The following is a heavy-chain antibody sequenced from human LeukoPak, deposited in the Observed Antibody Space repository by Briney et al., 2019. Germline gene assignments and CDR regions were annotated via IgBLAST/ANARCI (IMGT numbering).Heavy chain of an antibody. J-gene: IGHJ3*02. CDR2: IYSGGST. CDR1: GFTVSSNY. V-gene: IGHV3-66*01. D-gene: IGHD5-18*01. CDR3: AKDTSGYSYGYDAFDI. Sequence: GGSLRLSCAASGFTVSSNYMSWVRQAPGKGLEWVSVIYSGGSTYYADSVKGRFTISRDNSKNTLYLQMNSLRTEDTAVYYCAKDTSGYSYGYDAFDIWGQGTMVTVSS.